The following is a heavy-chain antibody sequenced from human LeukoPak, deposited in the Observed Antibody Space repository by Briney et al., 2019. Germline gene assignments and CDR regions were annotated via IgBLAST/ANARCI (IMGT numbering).Heavy chain of an antibody. CDR3: AKSTSPLYYYYGMDV. Sequence: GALRLSCAASGFTFSSYAMSWVRQAPGKGLEWVSTISGSGGSTYYADSVKGRFTISRDNSKNTLYLQLNSLRAEDTAVYYCAKSTSPLYYYYGMDVWGQGTTVTVSS. CDR1: GFTFSSYA. V-gene: IGHV3-23*01. J-gene: IGHJ6*02. D-gene: IGHD2-2*01. CDR2: ISGSGGST.